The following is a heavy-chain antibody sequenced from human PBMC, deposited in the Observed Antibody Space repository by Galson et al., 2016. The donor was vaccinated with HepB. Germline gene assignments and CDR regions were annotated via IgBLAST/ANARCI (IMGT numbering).Heavy chain of an antibody. CDR3: ARDQGYSYGYYYFDY. V-gene: IGHV3-53*01. D-gene: IGHD5-18*01. CDR2: IYSGGST. CDR1: GFTVSSKY. J-gene: IGHJ4*02. Sequence: SLRLSCAASGFTVSSKYMSWVRQAPGKGLEWVSVIYSGGSTYYTDSVKGRFTISRDNSKNTLYLQTNSLRAEDTAVYYCARDQGYSYGYYYFDYWGQGTLVTVSS.